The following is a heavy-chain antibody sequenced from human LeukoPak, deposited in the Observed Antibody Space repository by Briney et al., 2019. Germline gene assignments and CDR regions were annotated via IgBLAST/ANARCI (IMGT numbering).Heavy chain of an antibody. CDR3: ARWKPRSDALDV. Sequence: GGSLRLSCEASGFTFTAYSMTWVRQTPGEGLEWVSSISTRDTFINYADSVKGRFTISRDNAKNSLFLQMTSLRAEDTAMYYCARWKPRSDALDVWGKGTMVMVSS. V-gene: IGHV3-21*01. CDR2: ISTRDTFI. CDR1: GFTFTAYS. J-gene: IGHJ3*01. D-gene: IGHD1-1*01.